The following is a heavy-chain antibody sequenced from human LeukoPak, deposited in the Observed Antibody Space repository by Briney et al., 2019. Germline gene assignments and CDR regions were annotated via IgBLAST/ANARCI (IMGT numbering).Heavy chain of an antibody. V-gene: IGHV3-48*01. CDR3: ARASSYSSSWPIDY. D-gene: IGHD6-13*01. CDR2: INSGSNTK. J-gene: IGHJ4*02. CDR1: GFIFSNYR. Sequence: PGGSLRLSCAASGFIFSNYRMNWVRQAPGKGLEWVSYINSGSNTKYYANSVKGRFTISRDNSKNTVYLQMNSLRAGDTAVYYCARASSYSSSWPIDYWGQGILVTVSS.